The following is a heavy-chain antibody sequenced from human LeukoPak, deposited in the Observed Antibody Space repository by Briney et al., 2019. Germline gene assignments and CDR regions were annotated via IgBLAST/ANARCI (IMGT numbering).Heavy chain of an antibody. V-gene: IGHV3-7*01. CDR3: AKDIYGGSWPNDY. J-gene: IGHJ4*02. CDR2: IKQDGSEK. D-gene: IGHD4-23*01. Sequence: GGSLRLSCAASGFTFSSYWMSWVRQAPGKGLEWVANIKQDGSEKYYVDSVKGRFTISRDNAKNSLYLQMNSLRAEDTAVYYCAKDIYGGSWPNDYWGQGTLVTVSS. CDR1: GFTFSSYW.